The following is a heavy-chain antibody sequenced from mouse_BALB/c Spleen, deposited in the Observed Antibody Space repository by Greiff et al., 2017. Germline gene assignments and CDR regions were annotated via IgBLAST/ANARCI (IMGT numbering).Heavy chain of an antibody. Sequence: VQLQESGAELARPGASVKMFCKASGYTFTSYTMHWVKQRPGQGLVWIGYINPSSGYTNYNQKFKDKATLTADKSSSTAYMQLSSLTSEDSAVYYCARRGYDYDYFDDEGQGTNRTVSS. J-gene: IGHJ2*01. V-gene: IGHV1-4*01. CDR3: ARRGYDYDYFDD. CDR1: GYTFTSYT. D-gene: IGHD2-4*01. CDR2: INPSSGYT.